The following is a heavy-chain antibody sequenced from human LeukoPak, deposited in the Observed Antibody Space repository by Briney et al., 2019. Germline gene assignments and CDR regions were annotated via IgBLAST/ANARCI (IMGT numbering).Heavy chain of an antibody. Sequence: GGSLRLSCAASGFTFSNHWMSWVRQAPGKRLEWVASITPDGSGDYYMDSVRGRFTISRDNAENSLYLQMNSLGAEDTAVYYCARLMGTVTTYDYWGQGTLVTVSS. CDR2: ITPDGSGD. J-gene: IGHJ4*02. V-gene: IGHV3-7*01. CDR1: GFTFSNHW. D-gene: IGHD1-7*01. CDR3: ARLMGTVTTYDY.